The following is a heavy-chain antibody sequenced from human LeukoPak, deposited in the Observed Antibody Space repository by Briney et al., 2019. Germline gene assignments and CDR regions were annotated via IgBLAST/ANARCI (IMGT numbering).Heavy chain of an antibody. J-gene: IGHJ6*03. CDR1: GGSIGTYC. CDR2: IYYSGST. Sequence: PSETLSLTCSVSGGSIGTYCWSWIRQPPGKGLEWIGYIYYSGSTNYNPSLKSRVTISVDTSKNQFSLKLRSVTAADTAVYYCARTTEGYCRGRSCYSYYYYMDVWGKGTTVTVSS. D-gene: IGHD2-15*01. V-gene: IGHV4-59*01. CDR3: ARTTEGYCRGRSCYSYYYYMDV.